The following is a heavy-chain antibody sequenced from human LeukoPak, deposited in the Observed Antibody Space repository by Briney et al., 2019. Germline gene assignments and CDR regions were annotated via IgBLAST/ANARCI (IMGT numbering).Heavy chain of an antibody. J-gene: IGHJ5*02. Sequence: GGSLRLSCAASGFSFNTYAMHWVRQAPGKGLEWVAFVRHEGNQKYYADSVKGRFTFSRDNSKNTVYLQMNRLGSEDTALYYCAKGVRLIVVAPGSWGQGTLVTVSS. CDR3: AKGVRLIVVAPGS. CDR1: GFSFNTYA. CDR2: VRHEGNQK. D-gene: IGHD2-15*01. V-gene: IGHV3-30*02.